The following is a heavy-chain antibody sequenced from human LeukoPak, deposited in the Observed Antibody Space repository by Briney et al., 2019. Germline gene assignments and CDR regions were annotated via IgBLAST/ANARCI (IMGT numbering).Heavy chain of an antibody. Sequence: PGGSLRLSCAASGFTFSSYAMHWVRQAPGKGLEWVAVISYDGGNKYFADSVKGRFTISRDNSKNTLYLQVNSLRAEDTAVYYCARDYDSIHAFDIWGQGTMVTVSS. D-gene: IGHD5-12*01. CDR2: ISYDGGNK. CDR1: GFTFSSYA. V-gene: IGHV3-30-3*01. CDR3: ARDYDSIHAFDI. J-gene: IGHJ3*02.